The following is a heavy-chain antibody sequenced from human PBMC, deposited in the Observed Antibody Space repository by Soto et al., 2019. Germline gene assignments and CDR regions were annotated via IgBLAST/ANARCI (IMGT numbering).Heavy chain of an antibody. CDR2: INHSGST. CDR1: GGSFSGYY. J-gene: IGHJ4*02. V-gene: IGHV4-34*01. Sequence: QVQLQQWGAGLLKPSETLSLTCAVYGGSFSGYYWSWIRQPPGKGLEWIGEINHSGSTNYNPSLKSRVTISVDTSKNQFSQKLSSVTAADTAVYYCARGPGVGALDYWGQGTLVTVSS. D-gene: IGHD1-26*01. CDR3: ARGPGVGALDY.